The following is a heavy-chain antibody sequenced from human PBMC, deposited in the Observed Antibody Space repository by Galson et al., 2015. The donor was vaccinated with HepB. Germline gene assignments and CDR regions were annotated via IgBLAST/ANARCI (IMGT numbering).Heavy chain of an antibody. V-gene: IGHV4-4*07. CDR1: GLSVSGTY. CDR2: VYSSGYA. Sequence: LSLTCSVSGLSVSGTYWSWIRQPAGKGLEWLGRVYSSGYAIYDPSLESRVSMSVDTSKNQLTLRLASVTAADTGIYFCARVPALNSGMDVWGPGATVTVSS. J-gene: IGHJ6*02. CDR3: ARVPALNSGMDV.